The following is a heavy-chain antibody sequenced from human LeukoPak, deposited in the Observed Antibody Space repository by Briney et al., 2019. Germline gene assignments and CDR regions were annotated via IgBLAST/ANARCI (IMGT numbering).Heavy chain of an antibody. J-gene: IGHJ6*02. CDR2: INPKSGAT. V-gene: IGHV1-2*02. CDR1: GYTFTGYY. Sequence: ASVKVSCKASGYTFTGYYMHWVRQAPGQGLEWMGWINPKSGATTYAQEFQDRVTLTRDTSINTAYMDLSGLTSDDTAVFYCAKGATEGYYYYGLDVWGQGTTVTVSS. CDR3: AKGATEGYYYYGLDV.